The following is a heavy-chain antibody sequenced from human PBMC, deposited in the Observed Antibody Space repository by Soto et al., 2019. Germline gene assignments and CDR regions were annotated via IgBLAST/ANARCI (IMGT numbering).Heavy chain of an antibody. D-gene: IGHD5-12*01. J-gene: IGHJ3*02. CDR3: ARPHGYNYGDAFDI. CDR1: GYTFTSYG. CDR2: ISAYNGNT. V-gene: IGHV1-18*01. Sequence: ASVKVSCKASGYTFTSYGISWVRQAPGQGLEWMGWISAYNGNTNYAQKLQGRVTMTTDTSTSTAYMELRSPRSDDTAVYYCARPHGYNYGDAFDIWGQGTMVTVSS.